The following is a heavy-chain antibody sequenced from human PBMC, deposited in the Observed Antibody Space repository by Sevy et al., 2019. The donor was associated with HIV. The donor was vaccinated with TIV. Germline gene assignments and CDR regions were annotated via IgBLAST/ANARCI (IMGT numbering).Heavy chain of an antibody. Sequence: GGSLRLSCAASGFTFSSYSMNWVRQAPGKGLEWVSSISSSSSYIYYADSVKGRFTISRDNAKNSLYLQLNSLRAEDMALYYWSRDKYIYDSSGYYCMVKDDYFDYWGQGTLVTVSS. CDR2: ISSSSSYI. D-gene: IGHD3-22*01. CDR3: SRDKYIYDSSGYYCMVKDDYFDY. J-gene: IGHJ4*02. V-gene: IGHV3-21*01. CDR1: GFTFSSYS.